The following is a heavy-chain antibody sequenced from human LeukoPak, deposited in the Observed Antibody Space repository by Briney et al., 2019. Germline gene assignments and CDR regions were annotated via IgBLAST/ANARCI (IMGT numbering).Heavy chain of an antibody. D-gene: IGHD2-15*01. V-gene: IGHV4-38-2*02. CDR2: IYHSGST. J-gene: IGHJ4*02. Sequence: PSETLSLTCSVSGYSISSGYYWGWIRQPPGKGLEWIGSIYHSGSTYYNPSLKSRVTISVDTSKNQFSLKLSSVTAADTAVYYCARVTAPPLHTVVAALKGRGHLDYWGQGTLVTVSS. CDR3: ARVTAPPLHTVVAALKGRGHLDY. CDR1: GYSISSGYY.